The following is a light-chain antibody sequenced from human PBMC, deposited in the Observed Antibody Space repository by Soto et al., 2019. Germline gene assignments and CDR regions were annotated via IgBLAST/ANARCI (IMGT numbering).Light chain of an antibody. CDR2: GAS. V-gene: IGKV3-15*01. Sequence: EIVLTQSPASLSVSPGERATLVCRASESIDSNLAGYQQKPGQPPRLLIYGASARATGIPARFSGSGSGTEFILTISSLQSEDFAVYYCHQYNDWPPWTFGQGTKVEIK. CDR1: ESIDSN. J-gene: IGKJ1*01. CDR3: HQYNDWPPWT.